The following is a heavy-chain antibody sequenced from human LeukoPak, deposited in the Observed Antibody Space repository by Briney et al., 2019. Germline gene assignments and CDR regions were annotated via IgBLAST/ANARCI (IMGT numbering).Heavy chain of an antibody. CDR2: ISYDGSNK. V-gene: IGHV3-30-3*01. CDR1: GFTFSSYA. CDR3: ARELRYGDC. D-gene: IGHD5-18*01. J-gene: IGHJ4*02. Sequence: PGRSLRLSCAASGFTFSSYAMHWVRQAPGKGLEWVAVISYDGSNKYYADSVKGRFTISRDNSKNMLYLQMNSLRAEDTAIYYCARELRYGDCWGQGTLVTVSS.